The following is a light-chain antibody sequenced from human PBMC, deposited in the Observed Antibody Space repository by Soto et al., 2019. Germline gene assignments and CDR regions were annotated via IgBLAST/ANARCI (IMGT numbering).Light chain of an antibody. CDR1: SSDVGAYNF. CDR3: SAYTVSRTYV. CDR2: NVY. V-gene: IGLV2-14*03. J-gene: IGLJ1*01. Sequence: QSVLTQPPSLSESPGQSINISCTGTSSDVGAYNFVSWHQQHPGKAPKLMIYNVYDRPSGISYRFSGSKSGNTASLTISGLQGEDEADYYCSAYTVSRTYVFGTGTKVTVL.